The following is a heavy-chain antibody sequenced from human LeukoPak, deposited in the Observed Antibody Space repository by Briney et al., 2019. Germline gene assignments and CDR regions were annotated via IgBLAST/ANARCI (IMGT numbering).Heavy chain of an antibody. V-gene: IGHV1-2*02. CDR3: ASGLPRPRGIFGVVNYYYGMDV. J-gene: IGHJ6*02. Sequence: ASVKVSCKASGYTFTGYDMHWVRQAPGQGLEWMGWINANSGGTNYAQKLQGRVTMTRDTSISTAYMELSSLGADDTAVYYCASGLPRPRGIFGVVNYYYGMDVWGQGTPVTVSS. CDR2: INANSGGT. CDR1: GYTFTGYD. D-gene: IGHD3-3*01.